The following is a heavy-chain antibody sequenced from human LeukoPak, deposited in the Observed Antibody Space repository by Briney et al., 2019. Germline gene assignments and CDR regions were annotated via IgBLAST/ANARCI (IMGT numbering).Heavy chain of an antibody. CDR1: GGSISSSSYY. J-gene: IGHJ5*02. V-gene: IGHV4-39*07. CDR2: MYYIGST. CDR3: ARDLHGYCSGGSCYSGGWFDP. Sequence: SETLSLTCTVSGGSISSSSYYWGWIRQPPGKGLEWIGSMYYIGSTYYNPSLKSRVTISVDTSKNQFSLKLSSVTAADTAVYYCARDLHGYCSGGSCYSGGWFDPWGQGTLVTVSS. D-gene: IGHD2-15*01.